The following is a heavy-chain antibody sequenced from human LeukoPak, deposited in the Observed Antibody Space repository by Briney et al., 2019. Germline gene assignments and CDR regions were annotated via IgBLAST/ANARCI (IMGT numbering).Heavy chain of an antibody. CDR1: GGSFSGYY. D-gene: IGHD6-19*01. J-gene: IGHJ4*02. CDR2: INHSGST. CDR3: ARDRIAVAGGYDD. V-gene: IGHV4-34*01. Sequence: SETLSLTCAVYGGSFSGYYWSWIRQPPGKGLEWIGEINHSGSTNYNPSLKSRVTISVDTSKNQFSLKLSSVTAADTAVYYCARDRIAVAGGYDDWGQGTLVTVSS.